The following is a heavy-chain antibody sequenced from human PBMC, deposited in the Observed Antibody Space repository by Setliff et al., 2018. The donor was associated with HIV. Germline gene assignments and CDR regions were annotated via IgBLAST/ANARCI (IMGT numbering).Heavy chain of an antibody. CDR2: IKQDER. Sequence: GGSLRLSCAASGFAFSTYWMSWVRQAPGKGLEWVAIIKQDERRYVDSVKGRFTISRDDARNSLYLQMNDLRAEDTALYYCGKDYTRTFWEYNWYDLWGQGTQVTVSS. CDR3: GKDYTRTFWEYNWYDL. J-gene: IGHJ5*02. CDR1: GFAFSTYW. D-gene: IGHD3-3*01. V-gene: IGHV3-7*03.